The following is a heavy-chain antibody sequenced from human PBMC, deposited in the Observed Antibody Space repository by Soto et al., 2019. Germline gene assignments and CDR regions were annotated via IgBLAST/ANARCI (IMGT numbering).Heavy chain of an antibody. CDR3: ARQIYDSDTGPNFQYYFDS. CDR2: IDPSDSQT. V-gene: IGHV5-10-1*01. CDR1: GYSFSGYW. J-gene: IGHJ4*02. Sequence: RESLKISCKGSGYSFSGYWITWVRQKPVKGLEWMGRIDPSDSQTYYSPSFRGHVTISVTKSITTVFLQWSSLRASDTAMYYCARQIYDSDTGPNFQYYFDSWGQGTPVTVSS. D-gene: IGHD3-22*01.